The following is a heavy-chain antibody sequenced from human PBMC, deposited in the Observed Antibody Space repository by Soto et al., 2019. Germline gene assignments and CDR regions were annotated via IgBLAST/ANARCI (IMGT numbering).Heavy chain of an antibody. CDR2: ITNTGAGT. CDR3: ATGLISGRWYAAD. V-gene: IGHV3-23*01. J-gene: IGHJ4*02. CDR1: GVTFSSCV. D-gene: IGHD6-13*01. Sequence: EVHLLESGGGLVQPGESLRLSCGASGVTFSSCVMTWVRQAPGKGLEWVSSITNTGAGTYYADSVKGRFTISRDNSKNTMFLQMNNLRAEDTAVYYCATGLISGRWYAADWGQGTLVTVSS.